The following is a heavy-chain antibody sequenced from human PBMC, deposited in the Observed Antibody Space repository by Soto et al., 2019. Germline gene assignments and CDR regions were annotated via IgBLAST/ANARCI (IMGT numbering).Heavy chain of an antibody. D-gene: IGHD2-8*02. CDR3: SRDQSGASDI. Sequence: QVQLQESGPGLVEPSETLSLTCTVSGDSISRYYWSWIRQSAGKVLEWIGRISATGTTYYISSLKSRITLSVATAQNQFSLNLKFVTAADTAVYFCSRDQSGASDIWFQGTIVTVS. CDR2: ISATGTT. V-gene: IGHV4-4*07. J-gene: IGHJ3*02. CDR1: GDSISRYY.